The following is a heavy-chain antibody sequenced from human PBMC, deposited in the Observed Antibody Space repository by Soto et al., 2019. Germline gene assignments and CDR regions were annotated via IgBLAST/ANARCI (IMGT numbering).Heavy chain of an antibody. J-gene: IGHJ5*02. CDR2: FDPEDGET. CDR1: GYTITELS. CDR3: ATYPIVGDRSRTHWFAP. D-gene: IGHD1-26*01. V-gene: IGHV1-24*01. Sequence: ASVKVSCKVSGYTITELSMHWVLQAPGKGLEWMGGFDPEDGETIYAQKFQGRVTMTEDTSTDTAYMELSSLRSEDTAVYYCATYPIVGDRSRTHWFAPWGQGTLVTVYS.